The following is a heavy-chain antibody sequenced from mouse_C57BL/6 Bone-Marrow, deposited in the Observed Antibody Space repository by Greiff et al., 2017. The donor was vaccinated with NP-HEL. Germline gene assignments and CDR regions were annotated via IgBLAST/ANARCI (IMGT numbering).Heavy chain of an antibody. D-gene: IGHD6-1*01. CDR1: GFTFSSYA. CDR3: ARDKSKCLAY. CDR2: ISDGGSYT. V-gene: IGHV5-4*01. J-gene: IGHJ3*01. Sequence: DVMLVESGGGLVKPGGSLKLSCAASGFTFSSYAMSWVRQTPEKRLEWVATISDGGSYTYYPDNVKGRFTISRDNAKNNLYLQMSHLKSEDTAMYYCARDKSKCLAYWGQGTLVTVSA.